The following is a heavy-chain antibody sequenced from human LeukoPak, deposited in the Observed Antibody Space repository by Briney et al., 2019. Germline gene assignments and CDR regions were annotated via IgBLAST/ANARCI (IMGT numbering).Heavy chain of an antibody. CDR1: GFTFDDYA. J-gene: IGHJ4*02. CDR3: AKGPGGSWRFDY. CDR2: ISWNSGSI. V-gene: IGHV3-9*01. Sequence: GGSLRLSCAASGFTFDDYAMHWVRQAPGKGLEWVSGISWNSGSIGYADSVKGRFTISRDNAKNSLYLQMNSLRAEDTALYYCAKGPGGSWRFDYWGQGTLVTVSS. D-gene: IGHD6-13*01.